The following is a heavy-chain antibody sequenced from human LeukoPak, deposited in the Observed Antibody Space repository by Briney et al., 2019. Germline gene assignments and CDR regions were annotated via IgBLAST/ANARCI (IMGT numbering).Heavy chain of an antibody. Sequence: GGSLRLSCAASGFSFSTYWMSWVRQAPGKGLEWVANIKQDESEKYYVDSVKGRFTISRDNAKNSLYLQMNSLRAEDTAVYYCAREGTYYDILTGSGFGPWGQGTLVTVSS. J-gene: IGHJ5*02. V-gene: IGHV3-7*01. CDR1: GFSFSTYW. CDR2: IKQDESEK. D-gene: IGHD3-9*01. CDR3: AREGTYYDILTGSGFGP.